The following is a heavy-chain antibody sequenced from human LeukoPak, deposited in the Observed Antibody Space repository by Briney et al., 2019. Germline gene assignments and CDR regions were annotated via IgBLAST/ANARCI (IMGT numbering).Heavy chain of an antibody. CDR1: GFTFSSYG. CDR2: ISYDGSNK. Sequence: GGSLRLSCAASGFTFSSYGMHWVRQAPGKGLEWVAVISYDGSNKYYADSVKGRFTISRDNSKNTLYLQMSSLRAEDTAVYYCARDLSACSSTSCYGSWFDPWGQGTLVTVSS. D-gene: IGHD2-2*01. V-gene: IGHV3-30*03. J-gene: IGHJ5*02. CDR3: ARDLSACSSTSCYGSWFDP.